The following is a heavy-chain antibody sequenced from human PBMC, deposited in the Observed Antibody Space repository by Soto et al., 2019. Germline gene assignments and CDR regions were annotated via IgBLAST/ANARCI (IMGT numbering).Heavy chain of an antibody. CDR1: GFTFSSYA. Sequence: EVQLLESGGGLVQPGGSLRLSCAASGFTFSSYAMSWVRQAPGKGLEWVSGVSGSGGSTYYADSVKGRFTISRDNSKNTLYLQMNSLRAEDTAVYYCAKYWVVWPSSGMDVWGQGTTVTVSS. CDR2: VSGSGGST. CDR3: AKYWVVWPSSGMDV. V-gene: IGHV3-23*01. D-gene: IGHD2-15*01. J-gene: IGHJ6*02.